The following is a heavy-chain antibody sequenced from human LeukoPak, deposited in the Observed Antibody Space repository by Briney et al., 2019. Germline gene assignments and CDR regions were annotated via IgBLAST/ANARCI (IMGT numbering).Heavy chain of an antibody. CDR3: ARDSGYSYGHITPYFDY. CDR2: IYYSGST. CDR1: GGSISSSSYY. J-gene: IGHJ4*02. D-gene: IGHD5-18*01. V-gene: IGHV4-39*07. Sequence: PSETLSLTCTVSGGSISSSSYYWGWIRQPPGKGLEWIGSIYYSGSTYYNPSLKSRVTISVDTSKNQFSLKLSSVTAADTAVYYCARDSGYSYGHITPYFDYWGQGTLVTVSS.